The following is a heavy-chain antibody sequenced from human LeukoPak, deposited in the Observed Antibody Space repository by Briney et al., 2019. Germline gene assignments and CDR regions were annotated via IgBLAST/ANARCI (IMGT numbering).Heavy chain of an antibody. CDR3: ARRRDGYNFGSFYFDY. CDR1: GYSISDGNY. Sequence: SETLSLTCTVSGYSISDGNYWGWIRQPPGKGLEWIGSILHTGSTYDNPSLKSRVTTSVDTSKNQFSLSLNSVTAADTAVYYCARRRDGYNFGSFYFDYWGQGILVTVSS. V-gene: IGHV4-38-2*02. D-gene: IGHD5-24*01. CDR2: ILHTGST. J-gene: IGHJ4*02.